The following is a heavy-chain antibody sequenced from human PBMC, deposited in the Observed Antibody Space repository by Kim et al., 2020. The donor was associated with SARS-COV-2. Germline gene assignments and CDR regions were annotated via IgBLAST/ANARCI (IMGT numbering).Heavy chain of an antibody. CDR1: GFVFDNHG. CDR2: IGQDGNEK. D-gene: IGHD5-12*01. Sequence: GGSLRLSCAASGFVFDNHGMSWVRQAPGKGLEWVAYIGQDGNEKHYGDSVKGRFTISRDNAKTSVYLQMNSLRAEDTAIYFCAGGYRPPRNWGQGTLVTVSS. CDR3: AGGYRPPRN. V-gene: IGHV3-7*03. J-gene: IGHJ4*02.